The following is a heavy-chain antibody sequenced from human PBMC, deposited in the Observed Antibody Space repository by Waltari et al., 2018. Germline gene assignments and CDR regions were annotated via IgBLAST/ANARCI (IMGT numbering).Heavy chain of an antibody. Sequence: QVQLQQGGAGLLTPSETLSLTSTVHGGSFSGPFWTWTRQAPGKGLEWLGEIDHRGSTPYNPSFRSRLTLSVDTSKNQFSLQLNSVTPADTALYYCARERSRDFDWLPNVLDVWGLGTLVTVSS. D-gene: IGHD3-9*01. CDR2: IDHRGST. CDR3: ARERSRDFDWLPNVLDV. V-gene: IGHV4-34*02. J-gene: IGHJ3*01. CDR1: GGSFSGPF.